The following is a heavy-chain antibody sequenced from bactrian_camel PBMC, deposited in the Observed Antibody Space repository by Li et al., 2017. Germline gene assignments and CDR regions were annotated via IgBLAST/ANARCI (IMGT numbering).Heavy chain of an antibody. CDR1: EFTSDDPD. CDR2: ISRDGTT. D-gene: IGHD1*01. J-gene: IGHJ6*01. V-gene: IGHV3S53*01. CDR3: AADPLDRKYCAVGRESDFSS. Sequence: VQLVESGGGSVEAGGSLTLSCTASEFTSDDPDMGWYRQAPGKQCELVSTISRDGTTYYRDSVKGRFTISQDSAKNTVYLQMNSLKPEDTAMYYCAADPLDRKYCAVGRESDFSSWGQGTQVTVS.